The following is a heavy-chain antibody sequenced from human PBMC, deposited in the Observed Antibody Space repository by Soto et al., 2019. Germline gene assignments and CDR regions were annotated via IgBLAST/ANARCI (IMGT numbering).Heavy chain of an antibody. CDR1: GFTFSSYA. Sequence: GGSLRLSCAASGFTFSSYAMSWVRQAPGKGLEWVSAISGSGGSTYYADSVKGRFTISRDNSKNTLYLQMNSLRAEDTAVYYCARDGKDFVYGMDVWGQGTTVTVSS. J-gene: IGHJ6*02. CDR3: ARDGKDFVYGMDV. V-gene: IGHV3-23*01. CDR2: ISGSGGST. D-gene: IGHD1-1*01.